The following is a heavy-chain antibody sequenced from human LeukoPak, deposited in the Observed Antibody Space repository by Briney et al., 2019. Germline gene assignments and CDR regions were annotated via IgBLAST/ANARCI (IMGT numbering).Heavy chain of an antibody. V-gene: IGHV3-21*01. CDR3: AREGYSPRDGYNFNFNY. Sequence: GGSLRLSCAASGFTFSSYSMNWVRQAPGKGLEWVSSISSSSSYRYYADSVKGRFTISRDNAKDSLYLQMNSLRAEDTAVYYCAREGYSPRDGYNFNFNYWGQGTLVTVSS. D-gene: IGHD5-24*01. CDR2: ISSSSSYR. CDR1: GFTFSSYS. J-gene: IGHJ4*02.